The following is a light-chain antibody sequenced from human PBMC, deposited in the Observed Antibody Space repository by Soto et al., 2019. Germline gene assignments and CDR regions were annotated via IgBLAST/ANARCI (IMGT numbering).Light chain of an antibody. CDR1: QSISNS. Sequence: EIVMTQSPATLSVSPGERATLSCRASQSISNSVAWYQQKPGQTPRLLIYDVSYRAAGIPTRFSGGGSGTDFTLTISNVEPEDFAVYYCQQRSDWPWTFGQGTKVDIK. V-gene: IGKV3-11*01. CDR2: DVS. CDR3: QQRSDWPWT. J-gene: IGKJ1*01.